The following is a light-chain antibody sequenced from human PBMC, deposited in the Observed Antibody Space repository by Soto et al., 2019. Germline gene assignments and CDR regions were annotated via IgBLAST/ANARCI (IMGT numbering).Light chain of an antibody. V-gene: IGKV3-15*01. CDR2: DAS. Sequence: EIVMTQSPATLSVSPGERATLSCRASQSVSSKLAWYQQKPGQAPRLLIYDASTRATGIPARFSGSGSGTEFTLTISSLQSEDFAVYYCQQYNNWPLTFAGGTKVEIK. CDR3: QQYNNWPLT. CDR1: QSVSSK. J-gene: IGKJ4*01.